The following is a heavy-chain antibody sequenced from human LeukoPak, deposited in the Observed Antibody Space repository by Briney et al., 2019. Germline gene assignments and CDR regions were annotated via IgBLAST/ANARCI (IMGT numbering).Heavy chain of an antibody. D-gene: IGHD3-16*01. V-gene: IGHV5-51*01. Sequence: GESLKISCKGSGYSFTSYWIGWVRHTPGKGLEWMGIIYTGDSDTRYSPSFQGQVTISADKSISTAYLQWSSLKASDTAMYYCARSLGDYVWGSYPFWGQGTLVTVSS. J-gene: IGHJ4*02. CDR2: IYTGDSDT. CDR1: GYSFTSYW. CDR3: ARSLGDYVWGSYPF.